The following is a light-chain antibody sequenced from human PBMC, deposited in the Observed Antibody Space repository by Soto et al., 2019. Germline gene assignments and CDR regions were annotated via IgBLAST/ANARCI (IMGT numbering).Light chain of an antibody. J-gene: IGKJ2*01. Sequence: DLQMTQSPSSLSASVGDRVTITCQASQDISNYLNWYQQKPGKAPKLLIYDASNLETGVPSRFSGSGYGTDFTFTISSLQPEDIATYYCQQYDNLPPYTFGQGTKLQIK. CDR3: QQYDNLPPYT. V-gene: IGKV1-33*01. CDR2: DAS. CDR1: QDISNY.